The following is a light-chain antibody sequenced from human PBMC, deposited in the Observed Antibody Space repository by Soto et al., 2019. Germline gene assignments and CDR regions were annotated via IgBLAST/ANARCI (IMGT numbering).Light chain of an antibody. J-gene: IGLJ1*01. CDR1: SSNIGSHT. CDR2: GDD. CDR3: QSYDSTLSARYV. V-gene: IGLV1-44*01. Sequence: QSVLTQPPSTSGTPGQTVAISCSGTSSNIGSHTVNWYQQLPGTAPKLLIYGDDQRPSGVPDRFSASTSGTSASLAITGLQAEDEGDYYCQSYDSTLSARYVFGTGTKLTVL.